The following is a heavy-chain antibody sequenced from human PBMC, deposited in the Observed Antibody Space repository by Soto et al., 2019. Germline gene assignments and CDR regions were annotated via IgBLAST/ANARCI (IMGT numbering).Heavy chain of an antibody. D-gene: IGHD3-16*01. CDR1: GFPFGSFA. J-gene: IGHJ4*02. Sequence: WGSLRLSCAASGFPFGSFAMHWVRQAPGKGLEWVAVISYDGGNRYYADSVKGRFTISRDNFKNTLYLQMNSLRAEDTAVYYCARDPDINAYYVFDYWGQGTLVTVSS. V-gene: IGHV3-30-3*01. CDR2: ISYDGGNR. CDR3: ARDPDINAYYVFDY.